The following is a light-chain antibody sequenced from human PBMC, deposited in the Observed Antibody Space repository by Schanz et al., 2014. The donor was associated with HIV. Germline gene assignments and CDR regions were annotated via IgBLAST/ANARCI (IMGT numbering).Light chain of an antibody. V-gene: IGKV3-20*01. CDR3: QLYGESPPWT. Sequence: TVLTQSPGTLSLSPGERATLSCRASQSVSRNYVAWYQQKPGQAPRLLIYGASTRATGIPARFSGSGSGTEFTLTINRLEPEDCEVYYCQLYGESPPWTFGQGTKVEMK. J-gene: IGKJ1*01. CDR1: QSVSRNY. CDR2: GAS.